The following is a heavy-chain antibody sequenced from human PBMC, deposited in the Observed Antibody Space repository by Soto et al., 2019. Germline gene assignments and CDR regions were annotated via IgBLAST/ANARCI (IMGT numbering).Heavy chain of an antibody. CDR2: IIPIFGTA. Sequence: SVKVSCKASGGTFSSYAISWVRQAPRQGLEWMGGIIPIFGTANYAQKFQGRVTITADKSTSTAYMELSSLRSEDTAAYYCARGRRKIPSYGRGSAFDIWGQGTMVTVSS. J-gene: IGHJ3*02. CDR1: GGTFSSYA. V-gene: IGHV1-69*06. D-gene: IGHD5-18*01. CDR3: ARGRRKIPSYGRGSAFDI.